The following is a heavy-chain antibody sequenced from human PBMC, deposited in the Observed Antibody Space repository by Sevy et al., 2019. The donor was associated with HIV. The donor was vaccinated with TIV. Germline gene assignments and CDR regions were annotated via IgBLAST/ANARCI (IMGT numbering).Heavy chain of an antibody. D-gene: IGHD3-10*01. Sequence: GGSLRLSCAASGFTSSTYWMTWVRQAPGKGLEWVANINQDGSKKNYVDSMKGRFTISRDNAKNSLYVQMNSLRAEDTAVYYCARVGIFEGSESHFRFIDYWGQGILVTVSS. J-gene: IGHJ4*02. CDR2: INQDGSKK. V-gene: IGHV3-7*01. CDR3: ARVGIFEGSESHFRFIDY. CDR1: GFTSSTYW.